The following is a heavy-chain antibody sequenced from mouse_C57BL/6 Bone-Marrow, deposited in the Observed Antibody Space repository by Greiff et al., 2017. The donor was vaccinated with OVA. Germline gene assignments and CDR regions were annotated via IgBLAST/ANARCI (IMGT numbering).Heavy chain of an antibody. Sequence: QVQLQQPGAELVMPGASVKLSCKASGYTFTSYWMHWVKQRPGQGLEWIGEIDPSDSYTNYNQKFKGKATLTVAKSSSTAYMQLSSLTSEDSAVYYSARSGSPWYFDVWGTGTTVTVSS. J-gene: IGHJ1*03. CDR2: IDPSDSYT. D-gene: IGHD1-1*01. CDR1: GYTFTSYW. V-gene: IGHV1-69*01. CDR3: ARSGSPWYFDV.